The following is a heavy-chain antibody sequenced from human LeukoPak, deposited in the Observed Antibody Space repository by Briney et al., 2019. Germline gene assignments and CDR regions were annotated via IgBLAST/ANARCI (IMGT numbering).Heavy chain of an antibody. CDR2: MYSGGSA. V-gene: IGHV3-53*01. D-gene: IGHD4-17*01. Sequence: GGSLRLSCAASGFTVSRKYMSWVRQAPGKGLEWVSVMYSGGSAYYADSVKGRFTFSRDNSKNTLYLQMNSLRAKDTAVYYCASGGDYGDYEYYFDYWGQGTLVTVSS. J-gene: IGHJ4*02. CDR3: ASGGDYGDYEYYFDY. CDR1: GFTVSRKY.